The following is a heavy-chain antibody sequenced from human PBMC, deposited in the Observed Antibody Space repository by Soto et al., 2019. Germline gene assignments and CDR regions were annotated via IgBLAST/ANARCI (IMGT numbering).Heavy chain of an antibody. CDR3: ASKLGYCSGGSCYYADGENAFDI. J-gene: IGHJ3*02. CDR2: IIPIFGTA. Sequence: SVKVSCKASGGTFSSYAISWVRQAPGQGLEWMGGIIPIFGTANYAQKFQGRVTITADESTSTAYMELSSLRSEDTAVYYCASKLGYCSGGSCYYADGENAFDIWGQGTMVTVSS. V-gene: IGHV1-69*13. D-gene: IGHD2-15*01. CDR1: GGTFSSYA.